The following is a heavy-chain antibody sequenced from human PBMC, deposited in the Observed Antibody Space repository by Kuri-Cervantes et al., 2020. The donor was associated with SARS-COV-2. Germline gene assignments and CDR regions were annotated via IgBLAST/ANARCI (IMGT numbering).Heavy chain of an antibody. CDR1: GYTFTSYG. CDR2: IIPILGIA. CDR3: AREGGTTRDGYNYVDYYYGMDV. V-gene: IGHV1-69*10. Sequence: SVKVSCKASGYTFTSYGISWVRQAPGQGLEWMGGIIPILGIANYAQKFQGRVTITADKSTSTAYMELSSLRSEDTAVYYCAREGGTTRDGYNYVDYYYGMDVWGQGTTVTVSS. J-gene: IGHJ6*02. D-gene: IGHD5-24*01.